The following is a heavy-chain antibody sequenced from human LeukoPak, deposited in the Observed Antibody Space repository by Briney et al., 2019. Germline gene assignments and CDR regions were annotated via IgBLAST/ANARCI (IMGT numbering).Heavy chain of an antibody. CDR2: IYYSGST. V-gene: IGHV4-59*12. J-gene: IGHJ3*02. Sequence: SETLSLTCTVSGGSISSYYWSWIRQPPGKGLEWIGSIYYSGSTYYNPSLKSRVTISVDTSKNQFSLKLSSVTAADTAVYYCARDRDDYGDPAAFDIWGQGTMVTVSS. CDR1: GGSISSYY. D-gene: IGHD4-17*01. CDR3: ARDRDDYGDPAAFDI.